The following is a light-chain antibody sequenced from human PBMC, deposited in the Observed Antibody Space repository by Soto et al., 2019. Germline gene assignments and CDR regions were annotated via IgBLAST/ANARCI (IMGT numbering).Light chain of an antibody. CDR2: AAS. CDR1: QSISSY. Sequence: DIQMTQSPSSLSASVGYRVAIACRASQSISSYLNWYQQKPGKAPKLLIYAASSLHSGVPSRFSGSGSGTEFTLTISSLQPEDFATYYCQQSYSTPITFGQGTRLEI. V-gene: IGKV1-39*01. CDR3: QQSYSTPIT. J-gene: IGKJ5*01.